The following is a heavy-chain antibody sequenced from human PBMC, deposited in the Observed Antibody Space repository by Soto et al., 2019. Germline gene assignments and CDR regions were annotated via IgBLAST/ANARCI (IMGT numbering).Heavy chain of an antibody. D-gene: IGHD6-13*01. CDR3: ARNRIAAAGPVYYYYGMDV. Sequence: GGSLRLSCAASVFTFSSYEMNWVRQAPGKGLEWVSYISSSGSTIYYADSVKGRFTISRDNAKNSLYLQMNSLRAEDTAVYYCARNRIAAAGPVYYYYGMDVWGQGTTVTVSS. CDR1: VFTFSSYE. V-gene: IGHV3-48*03. J-gene: IGHJ6*02. CDR2: ISSSGSTI.